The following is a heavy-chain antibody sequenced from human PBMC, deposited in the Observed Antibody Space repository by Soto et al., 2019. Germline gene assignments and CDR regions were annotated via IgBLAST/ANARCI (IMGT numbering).Heavy chain of an antibody. CDR2: IYYSGST. CDR1: GGSISSGGYY. D-gene: IGHD3-10*01. CDR3: ARDVGFWFGELSTSANYYSGLDV. V-gene: IGHV4-31*03. J-gene: IGHJ6*02. Sequence: QVQLQESGPGLVKPSQTLSLTCTVSGGSISSGGYYWTWIRQHPEKGLEWIGYIYYSGSTHYNPSLKSRATISADTSKNQFSLDLNFDTGADTAVYYCARDVGFWFGELSTSANYYSGLDVWGQGTTVTVSS.